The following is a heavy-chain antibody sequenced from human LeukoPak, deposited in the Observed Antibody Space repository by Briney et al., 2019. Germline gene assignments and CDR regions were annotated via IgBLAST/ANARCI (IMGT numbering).Heavy chain of an antibody. J-gene: IGHJ4*02. CDR3: ARRGRGTSGYLDY. Sequence: SETLSLTCTVSGGSISSSIYYWDWIRQPPGKGLEWIGSIYHSESTYYNPSLKSRVTISVDTSKKQFSLKLTSVTAADTAVYYCARRGRGTSGYLDYWGQGTLVTVSS. V-gene: IGHV4-39*01. CDR1: GGSISSSIYY. D-gene: IGHD2-15*01. CDR2: IYHSEST.